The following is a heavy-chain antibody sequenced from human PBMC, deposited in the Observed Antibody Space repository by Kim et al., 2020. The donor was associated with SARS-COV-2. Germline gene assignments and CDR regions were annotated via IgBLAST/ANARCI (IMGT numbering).Heavy chain of an antibody. CDR1: GFTFSNYE. V-gene: IGHV3-48*03. D-gene: IGHD6-25*01. CDR2: IDVSGSTT. J-gene: IGHJ4*02. Sequence: GGSLRLSCAASGFTFSNYEMNWVRRAPGKGLEWISYIDVSGSTTYYTDSIKGRFTISRDNARNSLYLQMNSLRADDTAVYYCARDQSGNLDYWGQGTLVTVSS. CDR3: ARDQSGNLDY.